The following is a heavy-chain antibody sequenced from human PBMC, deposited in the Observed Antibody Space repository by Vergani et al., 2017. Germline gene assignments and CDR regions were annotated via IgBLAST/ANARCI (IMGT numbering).Heavy chain of an antibody. V-gene: IGHV5-51*01. D-gene: IGHD3-10*01. CDR1: GYSFTSYW. CDR2: IYPGDSDT. Sequence: EVQLVQSGAAVKKPGESLKISCTGSGYSFTSYWIGWVRQMPGKGLGWMGIIYPGDSDTRYSPSFQGQVTISADKSISTAYLQWSSLKASDTAMYYCARQGVTMVRGVTPNYYYGMDVWGQGTTVTVSS. CDR3: ARQGVTMVRGVTPNYYYGMDV. J-gene: IGHJ6*02.